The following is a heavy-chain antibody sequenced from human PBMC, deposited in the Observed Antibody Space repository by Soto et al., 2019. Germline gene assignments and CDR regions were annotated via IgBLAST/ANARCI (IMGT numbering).Heavy chain of an antibody. D-gene: IGHD6-19*01. Sequence: SQTLSLTCAISGDSVSSNSAAWNWIRQSPSRGLEWLGRTYYRSKWYNDYAVSVKSRITINPDTSKNQFSLQLNSVTPEDTAVYYCARDWGYSSGWSHGGYYYGMDVWGQGTTVTVSS. V-gene: IGHV6-1*01. CDR1: GDSVSSNSAA. J-gene: IGHJ6*02. CDR3: ARDWGYSSGWSHGGYYYGMDV. CDR2: TYYRSKWYN.